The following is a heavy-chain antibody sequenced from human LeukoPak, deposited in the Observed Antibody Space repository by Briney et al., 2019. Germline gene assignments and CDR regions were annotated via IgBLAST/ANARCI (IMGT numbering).Heavy chain of an antibody. CDR1: GGSITSYY. CDR3: AKDVASSSGFDS. V-gene: IGHV4-59*01. J-gene: IGHJ4*02. D-gene: IGHD6-13*01. Sequence: SETLSLTCTVSGGSITSYYLNWIRQPPGKGLEWIGYVYHGGNTNYNPSLKSRVTISVDTSKNQFSLNLRSVSAADTAVYYCAKDVASSSGFDSWGQGTLVTVSS. CDR2: VYHGGNT.